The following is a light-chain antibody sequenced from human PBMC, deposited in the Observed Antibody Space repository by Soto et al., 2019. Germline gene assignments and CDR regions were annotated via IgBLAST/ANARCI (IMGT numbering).Light chain of an antibody. Sequence: QSALTQPASVSGSPGQSITISCIGTSSDVGGYNYVSWYQQHPGKAPKLMIYGVSSRPSGVSNRFSGSKSGNTATLTISGLQPEDEADYYCNSYTSSSTYVFGTGTKLTVL. V-gene: IGLV2-14*03. CDR1: SSDVGGYNY. CDR2: GVS. CDR3: NSYTSSSTYV. J-gene: IGLJ1*01.